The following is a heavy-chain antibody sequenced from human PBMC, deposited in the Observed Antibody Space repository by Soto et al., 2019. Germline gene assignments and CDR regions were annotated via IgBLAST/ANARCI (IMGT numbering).Heavy chain of an antibody. D-gene: IGHD6-19*01. CDR3: ATPRSYSSGRMPFDY. J-gene: IGHJ4*02. CDR2: IIPIFGTA. V-gene: IGHV1-69*01. Sequence: QVQLVQSGAEVKKPGSSVKVSCKSSGGTFSSYAISWVRQAPGQGLEWMGGIIPIFGTANYAQKFQGRVTITADESTSTAYMELSSLRSEDTAVYYCATPRSYSSGRMPFDYWGQGPLVTVSS. CDR1: GGTFSSYA.